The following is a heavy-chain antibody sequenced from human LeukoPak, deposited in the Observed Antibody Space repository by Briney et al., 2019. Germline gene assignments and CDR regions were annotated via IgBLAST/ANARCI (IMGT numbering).Heavy chain of an antibody. Sequence: ASVKVSCKASGYTFSNYYIHWVRQAPGQGLEWMGIIGGSTNYAQKFQGRVTITADKSTSTAYMELSSLRSEDTAVYYCAVGAVGYYFDYWGQGTLVTVSS. J-gene: IGHJ4*02. CDR2: IGGST. CDR1: GYTFSNYY. CDR3: AVGAVGYYFDY. V-gene: IGHV1-46*01. D-gene: IGHD1-26*01.